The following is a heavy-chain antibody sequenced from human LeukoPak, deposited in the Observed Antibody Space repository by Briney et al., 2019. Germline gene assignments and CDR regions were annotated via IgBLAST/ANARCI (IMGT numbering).Heavy chain of an antibody. D-gene: IGHD3-22*01. J-gene: IGHJ3*02. Sequence: SGGSLRLSCAASGFTFSNYWMSWVRQAPGKGLEWVSGINWNGGSTGYADSVKGRFTISRDNAKNSLYLQMNSLRAEDTALYYCARPYDSSGYYYVGAFDIWGQGTMVTVSS. CDR3: ARPYDSSGYYYVGAFDI. V-gene: IGHV3-20*04. CDR2: INWNGGST. CDR1: GFTFSNYW.